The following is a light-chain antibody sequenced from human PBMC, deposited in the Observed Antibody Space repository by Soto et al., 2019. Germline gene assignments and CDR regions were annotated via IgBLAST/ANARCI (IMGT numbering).Light chain of an antibody. CDR1: QSISRH. V-gene: IGKV3-11*01. CDR3: QQRSNWPLT. J-gene: IGKJ4*01. Sequence: EMVLTQSPATLSLSPGERATLSCRASQSISRHLAWYQQKPGQTPRLLIYDASSRATDFPARFSGSGSGTDFTLTISSLEPEDFAVYYCQQRSNWPLTFGGGTKVEI. CDR2: DAS.